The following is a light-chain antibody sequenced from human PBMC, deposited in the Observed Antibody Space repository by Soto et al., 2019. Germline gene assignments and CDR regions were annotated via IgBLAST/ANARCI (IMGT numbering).Light chain of an antibody. CDR2: DVN. CDR3: SSYTSSSTYV. Sequence: QSVLTQPASVPGSPGQSITISCTGTSSDVGASNYVSWYQQHPAKAPKLIISDVNYRPSGVSNRFSGSKSGNTASLTISGLQVEDEADYYCSSYTSSSTYVFGTGTKVTVL. CDR1: SSDVGASNY. J-gene: IGLJ1*01. V-gene: IGLV2-14*01.